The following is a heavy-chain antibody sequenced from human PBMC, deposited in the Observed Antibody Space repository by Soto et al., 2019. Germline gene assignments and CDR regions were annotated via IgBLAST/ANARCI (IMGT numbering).Heavy chain of an antibody. V-gene: IGHV3-21*01. CDR1: GFTFSSYS. J-gene: IGHJ4*02. D-gene: IGHD3-10*01. CDR3: AKTADYYGSGSSFFDY. Sequence: EVQLVESGGGLVKPGGSLRLSCAASGFTFSSYSMNWVRQAPGKGLEWVSSISSSSSYIYYADSVKGRFTISRDNAKNXLYLQMNSLRAEDTAVYYCAKTADYYGSGSSFFDYWGQGTLVTVSS. CDR2: ISSSSSYI.